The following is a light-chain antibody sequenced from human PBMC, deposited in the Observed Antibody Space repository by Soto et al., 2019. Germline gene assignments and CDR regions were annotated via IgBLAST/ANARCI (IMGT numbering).Light chain of an antibody. CDR3: QQYNAWHRIS. CDR2: GAS. Sequence: EIVMTQSPATLSVSPGERATLSCRASQSISTKVVWYQQRPGQAPRLLIYGASTRATGIPARFSGSGSGTEFTLTISSLDSEDSGVYYCQQYNAWHRISFGQGTRLEIK. V-gene: IGKV3-15*01. CDR1: QSISTK. J-gene: IGKJ5*01.